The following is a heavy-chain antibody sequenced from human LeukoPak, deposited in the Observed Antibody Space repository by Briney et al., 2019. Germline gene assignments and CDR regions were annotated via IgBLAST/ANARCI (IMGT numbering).Heavy chain of an antibody. D-gene: IGHD3-22*01. CDR1: GGSISSYY. CDR3: ARRPYYYDSSGYFSPFDI. V-gene: IGHV4-59*01. Sequence: PSETLSLTCTVSGGSISSYYWSWIRQPPGKGLEWIGYIYYSGSTNYNPSLKSRVTISVDTSKNQFSLKLSSVTAADTAVYYCARRPYYYDSSGYFSPFDIWGGGRTATVPS. J-gene: IGHJ3*02. CDR2: IYYSGST.